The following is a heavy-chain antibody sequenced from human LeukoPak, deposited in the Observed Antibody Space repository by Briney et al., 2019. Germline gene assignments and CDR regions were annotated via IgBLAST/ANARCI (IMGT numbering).Heavy chain of an antibody. CDR3: ARDYIAYDPLDY. J-gene: IGHJ4*02. CDR1: GFTFSSYN. D-gene: IGHD3-3*01. Sequence: GGSLRLSCAASGFTFSSYNMNWVRQAPGKGLEWVSSISSSSSYINYADSVKGRFTISRDNAKNSLYLQMDSLRAEDTAVYWCARDYIAYDPLDYWGQGTLVTVSS. CDR2: ISSSSSYI. V-gene: IGHV3-21*01.